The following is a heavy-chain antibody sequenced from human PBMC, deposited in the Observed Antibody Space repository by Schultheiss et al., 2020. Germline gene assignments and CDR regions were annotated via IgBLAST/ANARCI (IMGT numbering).Heavy chain of an antibody. Sequence: LRLSCAVSGGSISSGGYSWSWIRQPPGKGLEWIGYIYHSGSTYYNPSLKSRVTISVDRSKNQFSLKLSSVTAADTAVYYCARITGTFTFYYYGMDVWGQGTTVTVSS. CDR2: IYHSGST. V-gene: IGHV4-30-2*01. CDR1: GGSISSGGYS. D-gene: IGHD1-7*01. CDR3: ARITGTFTFYYYGMDV. J-gene: IGHJ6*02.